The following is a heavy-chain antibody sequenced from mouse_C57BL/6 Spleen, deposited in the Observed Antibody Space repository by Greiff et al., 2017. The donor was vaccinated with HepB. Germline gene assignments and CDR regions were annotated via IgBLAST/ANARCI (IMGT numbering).Heavy chain of an antibody. CDR2: IGYSGST. Sequence: EVQLQESGPGMVKPSQSLSLTCTVTGYSITSGYDWHWIRHFPGNKLEWMGYIGYSGSTNYNPSLKSRISITHDTSKNHFFLKLNSVTTEDTATYYCARYGNYWYFDVWGTGTTVTVSS. J-gene: IGHJ1*03. D-gene: IGHD2-1*01. V-gene: IGHV3-1*01. CDR1: GYSITSGYD. CDR3: ARYGNYWYFDV.